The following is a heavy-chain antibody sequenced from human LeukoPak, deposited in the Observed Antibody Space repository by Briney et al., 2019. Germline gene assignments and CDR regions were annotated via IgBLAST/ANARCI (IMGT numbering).Heavy chain of an antibody. CDR3: ARQASDYYYYYMDV. Sequence: SQTLSLTCTVSGTSISSSAYYWGWIRQVPGKGLEWIGSVYYSGTAYYNPSLESRVAISEDTSRSRFSLMLTSVTAADTAVYYCARQASDYYYYYMDVWGQGTTVIVAS. CDR2: VYYSGTA. J-gene: IGHJ6*03. CDR1: GTSISSSAYY. V-gene: IGHV4-39*01.